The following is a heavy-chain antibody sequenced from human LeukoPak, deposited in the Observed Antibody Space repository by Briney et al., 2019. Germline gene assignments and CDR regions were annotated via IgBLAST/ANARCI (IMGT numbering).Heavy chain of an antibody. Sequence: SETLSLTCTVSGGSVSSYYWSWIRQPAGKGLEWIGRIYTSGSTNYNPSLKSRVTMSVDTSKNQISLKVNSVTAADTAVYYCARESYSSSYLFDFWGQGTLVTVSS. V-gene: IGHV4-4*07. CDR1: GGSVSSYY. CDR3: ARESYSSSYLFDF. J-gene: IGHJ4*02. D-gene: IGHD6-6*01. CDR2: IYTSGST.